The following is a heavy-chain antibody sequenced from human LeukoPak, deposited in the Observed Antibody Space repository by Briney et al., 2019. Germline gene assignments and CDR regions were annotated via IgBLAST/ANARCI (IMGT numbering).Heavy chain of an antibody. CDR1: GFTFSSYG. J-gene: IGHJ4*02. Sequence: PGGSLRLSCAASGFTFSSYGMHWVRQAPGKGLEWVAVISYDGSNKYYADSVKGRFTISRDNSKDTLYLQMNSLRAEDTAVYYCAKEQQFDYWGQGTLVTVSS. D-gene: IGHD1-1*01. CDR3: AKEQQFDY. V-gene: IGHV3-30*18. CDR2: ISYDGSNK.